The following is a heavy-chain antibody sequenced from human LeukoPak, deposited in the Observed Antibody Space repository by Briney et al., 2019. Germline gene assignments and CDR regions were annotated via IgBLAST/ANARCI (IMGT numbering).Heavy chain of an antibody. V-gene: IGHV1-2*02. CDR1: GYTFTDYF. Sequence: ASVKVSCKASGYTFTDYFIHWVRQAPGQGLEWMGWVNPHSGGRNFAQKFQGRVTMTTDTSSTTAYLELSRLTSDDTAMYYCAKVRDRLSSFYPAAWGQGTLVTVSS. D-gene: IGHD6-13*01. CDR2: VNPHSGGR. J-gene: IGHJ4*02. CDR3: AKVRDRLSSFYPAA.